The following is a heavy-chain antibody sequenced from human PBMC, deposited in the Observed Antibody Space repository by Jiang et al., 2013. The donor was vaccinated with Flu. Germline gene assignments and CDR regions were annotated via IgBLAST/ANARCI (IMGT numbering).Heavy chain of an antibody. CDR2: IYNSGST. V-gene: IGHV4-59*01. Sequence: GLVKPSETLSLTCTVSGGSISSYYWSWIRQPPGKGLEWIGYIYNSGSTNYNPSLKSRVTISGDTSKNQFSLRLSSVSAADTAVYYCARGQSGWPMYYFDYWGQGALVTVSS. J-gene: IGHJ4*02. CDR1: GGSISSYY. D-gene: IGHD6-19*01. CDR3: ARGQSGWPMYYFDY.